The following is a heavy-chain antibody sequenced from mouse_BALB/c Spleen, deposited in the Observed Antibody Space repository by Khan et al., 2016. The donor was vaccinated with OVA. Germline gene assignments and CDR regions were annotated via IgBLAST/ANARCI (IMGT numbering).Heavy chain of an antibody. D-gene: IGHD1-1*02. CDR1: GFTFSTYT. CDR2: ISSGGDNT. CDR3: ARSNYGAFAY. J-gene: IGHJ3*01. V-gene: IGHV5-9*03. Sequence: EVELVGSGGGLVKPGGSLKLSCAASGFTFSTYTISWVRQTPERRLEWVATISSGGDNTFYPDSLRGRFTISRDNAKNNLYLHMSSLRSEDTALYYCARSNYGAFAYWGQGTLVTVSA.